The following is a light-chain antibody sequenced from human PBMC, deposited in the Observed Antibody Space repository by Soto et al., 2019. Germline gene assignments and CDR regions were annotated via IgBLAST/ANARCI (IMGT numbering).Light chain of an antibody. CDR2: GTS. CDR3: QHYDASQWT. Sequence: EIVRTKSPPTLSVSPGERATLSCRASQSLDSRYFSWYQQIPGQAPRLLMYGTSSRATGIPDRFSGSGSGTDFTLTISRLEPEDFAVYYCQHYDASQWTFGQGTKV. V-gene: IGKV3-20*01. CDR1: QSLDSRY. J-gene: IGKJ1*01.